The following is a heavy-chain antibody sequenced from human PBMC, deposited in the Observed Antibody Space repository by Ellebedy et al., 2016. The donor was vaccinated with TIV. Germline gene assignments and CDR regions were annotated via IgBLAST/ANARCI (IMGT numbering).Heavy chain of an antibody. V-gene: IGHV1-46*01. CDR3: AVLSVEMAPIPFDY. J-gene: IGHJ4*02. CDR2: INPSGGTT. CDR1: GYTFTNYY. Sequence: AASVKVSCKASGYTFTNYYIHWVRQAPGQGLEWMGVINPSGGTTTYAQKFQGRVTMTRDTSTSTVYMELSRLRSEDTAVYYCAVLSVEMAPIPFDYWGQGTLVTVSS. D-gene: IGHD5-24*01.